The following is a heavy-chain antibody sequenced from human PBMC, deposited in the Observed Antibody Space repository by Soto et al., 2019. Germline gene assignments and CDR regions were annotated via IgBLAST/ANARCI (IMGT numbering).Heavy chain of an antibody. CDR1: GYTFTSYD. D-gene: IGHD6-6*01. J-gene: IGHJ3*02. V-gene: IGHV1-8*02. CDR3: ARVGSSSSEDAFDI. CDR2: MNPNSGNT. Sequence: ASVKVSCKASGYTFTSYDINWVRQATGQGLEWMGWMNPNSGNTGYAQKFQGRVTMTRNTSISTAYMELSSLRSEDTAVYYCARVGSSSSEDAFDIWGQGTMVTVSS.